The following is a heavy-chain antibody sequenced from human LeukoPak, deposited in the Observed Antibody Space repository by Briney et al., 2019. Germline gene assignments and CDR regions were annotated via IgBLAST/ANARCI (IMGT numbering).Heavy chain of an antibody. Sequence: PSETLSLTCAVYGGSFSGYYWSWIRQPPGEGLEWIGEINHSGSTNYNPSLKSRVTISVDTSKNQFSLKLSSVTAADTAVYYCARRYDILTGYTRSFDYWGQGTLVTVSS. V-gene: IGHV4-34*01. CDR3: ARRYDILTGYTRSFDY. J-gene: IGHJ4*02. CDR2: INHSGST. CDR1: GGSFSGYY. D-gene: IGHD3-9*01.